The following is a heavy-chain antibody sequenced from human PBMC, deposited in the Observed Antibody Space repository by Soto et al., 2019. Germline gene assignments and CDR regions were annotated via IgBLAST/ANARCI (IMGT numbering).Heavy chain of an antibody. Sequence: QIQLHESGPGLVKPSQPLSLTCTVSGGSIRSGDYSWSWIRQTPERGLEWCGYVHYSGNTFYNPSLKSRSTISLDTSRNQFSLNLSSVTAADSAVYYCAREIMAADHFDYWGQGALVTVYS. CDR3: AREIMAADHFDY. V-gene: IGHV4-30-4*01. CDR1: GGSIRSGDYS. D-gene: IGHD6-13*01. J-gene: IGHJ4*02. CDR2: VHYSGNT.